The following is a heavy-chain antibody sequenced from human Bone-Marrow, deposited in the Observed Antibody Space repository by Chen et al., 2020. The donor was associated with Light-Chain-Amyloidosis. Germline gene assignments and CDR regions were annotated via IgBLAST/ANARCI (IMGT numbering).Heavy chain of an antibody. CDR1: GFTFSHYA. CDR3: AKQYLVGG. CDR2: ISETGANT. J-gene: IGHJ4*02. D-gene: IGHD6-13*01. V-gene: IGHV3-23*01. Sequence: EGRLLESGGGWGERGGGLRLSCAVSGFTFSHYAMNWVRQAPGKGLQWISSISETGANTDYEDSVKGRFTISRDNSNNMLYLQLTSLRAEDTAVYYCAKQYLVGGWGQGTLVTVSS.